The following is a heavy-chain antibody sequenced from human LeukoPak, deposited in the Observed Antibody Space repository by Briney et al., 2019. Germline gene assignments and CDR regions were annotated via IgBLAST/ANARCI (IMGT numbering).Heavy chain of an antibody. D-gene: IGHD3-22*01. Sequence: SETLSLTCAVSGGSISSNSYYWGWIRQPPGKGLEWIGSIYYSGSTYYNPSLKSRVTISVDTSKNQFSLKLSSVTAADTAVYYCAGEYYDSSGYLWAWGQGTLVTVSS. CDR1: GGSISSNSYY. J-gene: IGHJ4*02. CDR3: AGEYYDSSGYLWA. CDR2: IYYSGST. V-gene: IGHV4-39*02.